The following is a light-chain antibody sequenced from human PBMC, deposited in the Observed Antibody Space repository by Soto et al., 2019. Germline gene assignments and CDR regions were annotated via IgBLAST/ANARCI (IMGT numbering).Light chain of an antibody. V-gene: IGKV1D-12*01. CDR3: QQADTSPVT. J-gene: IGKJ5*01. CDR1: QGISRS. Sequence: DIQMTQSPSSVSASVGDRVTISCQASQGISRSLAWYQQKPGKAPKLLIYAASSLQSGVPSRFSGSGFGTDFILTISSLKPEDSAIYYCQQADTSPVTFGQGTRLEIK. CDR2: AAS.